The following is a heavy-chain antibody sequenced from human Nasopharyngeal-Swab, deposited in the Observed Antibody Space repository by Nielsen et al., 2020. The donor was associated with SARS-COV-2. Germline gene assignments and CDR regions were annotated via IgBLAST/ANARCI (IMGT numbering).Heavy chain of an antibody. D-gene: IGHD6-13*01. Sequence: ASVKNTCQASGYTFSSYYINCLRHPTAQELEWMGWVNTNSGDTGYAPNFQGRVTITRDTSISTVYMELTSLRSEDTAVYYCARDPNSSSRFMGRWFDPWGQGTLVTVSS. CDR3: ARDPNSSSRFMGRWFDP. V-gene: IGHV1-8*03. CDR2: VNTNSGDT. J-gene: IGHJ5*02. CDR1: GYTFSSYY.